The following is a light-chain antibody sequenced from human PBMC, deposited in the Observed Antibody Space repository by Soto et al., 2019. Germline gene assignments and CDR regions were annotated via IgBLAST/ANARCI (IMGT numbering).Light chain of an antibody. J-gene: IGKJ4*01. CDR2: DAS. V-gene: IGKV3-11*01. CDR1: QSVSIY. Sequence: EIVLTQSPDTLSLSPGESATLSCRASQSVSIYLAWYQQKPGQTPRLLIYDASNRAAGIPARFSGSGSGTDFTLTISSLEPEDFAVYYGQQRSNWPLTFGGGTKVDIK. CDR3: QQRSNWPLT.